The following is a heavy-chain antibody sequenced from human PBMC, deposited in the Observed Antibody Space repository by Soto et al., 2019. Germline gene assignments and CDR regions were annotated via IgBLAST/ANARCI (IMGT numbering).Heavy chain of an antibody. CDR2: TRLTENNYTT. J-gene: IGHJ2*01. CDR3: TRDYYDRSISSGWYFDL. D-gene: IGHD3-10*02. Sequence: EVELVESGGGLVQPAGSLRLSCAASGFTLSDHYMEWVRQAPGKGLEWVGCTRLTENNYTTEYAASVKGRFTISRDDSKNSLYLQMNSLKTEDTAVYYCTRDYYDRSISSGWYFDLWGRGTLVTVSS. V-gene: IGHV3-72*01. CDR1: GFTLSDHY.